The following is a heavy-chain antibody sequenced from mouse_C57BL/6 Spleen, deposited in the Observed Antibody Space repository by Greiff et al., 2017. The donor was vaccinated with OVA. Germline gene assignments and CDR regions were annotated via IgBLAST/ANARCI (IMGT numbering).Heavy chain of an antibody. J-gene: IGHJ4*01. D-gene: IGHD1-1*01. CDR1: GFTFSSYG. V-gene: IGHV5-6*01. CDR2: ISSGGSYT. CDR3: ARQGYYYGSSYEGDAMDY. Sequence: DVHLVESGGDLVKPGGSLKLSCAASGFTFSSYGMSWVRQTPDKRLEWVATISSGGSYTYYPDSVKGRFTISRDNAKNTLYLQMSSLKSEDTAMYYCARQGYYYGSSYEGDAMDYWGQGTSVTVSS.